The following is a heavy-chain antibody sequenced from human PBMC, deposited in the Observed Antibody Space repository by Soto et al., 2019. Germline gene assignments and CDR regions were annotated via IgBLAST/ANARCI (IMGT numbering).Heavy chain of an antibody. CDR1: GFTFSGSA. V-gene: IGHV3-73*01. J-gene: IGHJ6*03. Sequence: EVQLVESGGGLVQPGGSLKLSCAASGFTFSGSAMHWVRQASGKGLEWVGRIRSKANSYATAYAASVKGRFTISRDDSKITEYLQMNSLKTEDTAVYYCTRVPYCSGGSCYPSYYYYMDVWGKGTTVTVSS. CDR3: TRVPYCSGGSCYPSYYYYMDV. CDR2: IRSKANSYAT. D-gene: IGHD2-15*01.